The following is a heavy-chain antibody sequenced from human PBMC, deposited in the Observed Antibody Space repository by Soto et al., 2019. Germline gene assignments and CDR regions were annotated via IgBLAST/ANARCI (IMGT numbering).Heavy chain of an antibody. D-gene: IGHD3-22*01. Sequence: QVQLVQSGAEVKKPGSSVKVSCKASGGTFSSYAISWVRQAPGQGLEWMGGIIPIFGTANYAQKFQGRVTITADESTSTAYMELSSLRSEDTAVYYCAREDSGYSFGHYDAFDIWGQGTMVTVSS. CDR1: GGTFSSYA. V-gene: IGHV1-69*01. J-gene: IGHJ3*02. CDR3: AREDSGYSFGHYDAFDI. CDR2: IIPIFGTA.